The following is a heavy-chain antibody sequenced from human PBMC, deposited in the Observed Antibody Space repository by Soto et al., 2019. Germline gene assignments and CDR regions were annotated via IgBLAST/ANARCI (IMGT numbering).Heavy chain of an antibody. CDR2: ISYDGSNK. CDR1: VFTVSSYG. Sequence: GSLRLSGAASVFTVSSYGMHWVREAPGKGLEWVAVISYDGSNKYYADSVKGRFTISRDNSKNTLYLQMNSLRAEDTAVYYCAKSPYYYGSGSPDDAFDIWGQGTMVSVSS. V-gene: IGHV3-30*18. CDR3: AKSPYYYGSGSPDDAFDI. J-gene: IGHJ3*02. D-gene: IGHD3-10*01.